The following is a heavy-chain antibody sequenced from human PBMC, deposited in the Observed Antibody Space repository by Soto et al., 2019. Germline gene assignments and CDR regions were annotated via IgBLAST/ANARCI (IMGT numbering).Heavy chain of an antibody. D-gene: IGHD6-19*01. CDR1: GFTFSSYA. J-gene: IGHJ5*02. V-gene: IGHV3-30-3*01. CDR2: ISYDGSNK. Sequence: QVQLVESGGGVVQPGRSLRLSCAASGFTFSSYAMHWVRQAPGKGLEWVAVISYDGSNKYYADSVTGRFTISRDNSKNTLYLQMHRLSAEDTAVYYCARDAKAGWFDPWGQGTLVTVSS. CDR3: ARDAKAGWFDP.